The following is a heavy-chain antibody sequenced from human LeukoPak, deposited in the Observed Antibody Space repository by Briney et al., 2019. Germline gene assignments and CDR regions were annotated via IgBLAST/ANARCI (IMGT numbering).Heavy chain of an antibody. J-gene: IGHJ6*03. CDR2: IIPIFGTA. D-gene: IGHD5-24*01. CDR3: ARDDKMATIFGYYYYYMDV. Sequence: ASVKVSCKASRGTFSSYAISWVRQAPGQGLEWMGGIIPIFGTANYAQKFQGRVTITADKSTSTAYMELSSLRSEDTAVYYCARDDKMATIFGYYYYYMDVWGKGTTVTVSS. V-gene: IGHV1-69*06. CDR1: RGTFSSYA.